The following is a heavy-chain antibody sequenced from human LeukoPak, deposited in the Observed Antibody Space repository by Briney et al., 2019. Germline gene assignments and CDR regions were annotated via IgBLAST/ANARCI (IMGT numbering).Heavy chain of an antibody. CDR1: GGSFSGYY. CDR2: INHSGST. CDR3: ASPMGATSWYAFDI. D-gene: IGHD1-26*01. Sequence: PSETLSLTCAVYGGSFSGYYWSWIRQPPGKGLEWIGEINHSGSTNYNPSLKSRVTISVDKSKNQFSLKLSSVTAADTAVYYCASPMGATSWYAFDIWGQGTMVTVSS. V-gene: IGHV4-34*01. J-gene: IGHJ3*02.